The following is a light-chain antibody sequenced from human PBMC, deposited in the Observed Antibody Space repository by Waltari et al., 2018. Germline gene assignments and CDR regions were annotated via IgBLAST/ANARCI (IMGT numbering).Light chain of an antibody. CDR2: RND. Sequence: QSVLTQPPSVSGTSGQTITIPCSGSNSNIARNFVYWYQQLPGAPPRPLIYRNDPRPSGIPDRFSGSESGTSASLAISGLRSDDEGDYFCSTWNNDLGGFVLFGEGTRLTVL. CDR1: NSNIARNF. V-gene: IGLV1-47*01. J-gene: IGLJ2*01. CDR3: STWNNDLGGFVL.